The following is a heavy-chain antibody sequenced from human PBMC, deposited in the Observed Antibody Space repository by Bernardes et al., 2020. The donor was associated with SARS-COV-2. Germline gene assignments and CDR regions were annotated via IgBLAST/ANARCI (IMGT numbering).Heavy chain of an antibody. V-gene: IGHV4-61*01. D-gene: IGHD2-15*01. CDR1: RGSVSFGSNY. CDR2: IYYPGSI. CDR3: VRGTGFCSGGSCGWIDP. Sequence: ETLSLTCSVSRGSVSFGSNYWTWIRQPPGKGLEWIGYIYYPGSINYNPSLKSRVTISVDTSKNQFSLKLTSVTAADTAVYYCVRGTGFCSGGSCGWIDPWGQGTLVSVSS. J-gene: IGHJ5*02.